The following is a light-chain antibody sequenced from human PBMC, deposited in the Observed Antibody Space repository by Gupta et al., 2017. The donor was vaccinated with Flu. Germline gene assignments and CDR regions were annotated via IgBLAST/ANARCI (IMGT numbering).Light chain of an antibody. Sequence: PSSLSASVGDRVTITCQASQDISNYLNWYQQKAGKAPKLLIYDASNLERGVPSRFSGSGSGTDFTFIISSLQPEDIATYYGQHEGNLPITFGGGTKVEMK. J-gene: IGKJ4*01. CDR3: QHEGNLPIT. CDR1: QDISNY. V-gene: IGKV1-33*01. CDR2: DAS.